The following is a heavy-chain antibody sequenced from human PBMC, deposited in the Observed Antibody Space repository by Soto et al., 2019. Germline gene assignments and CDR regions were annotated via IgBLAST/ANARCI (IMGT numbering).Heavy chain of an antibody. CDR1: GFTFSSYG. CDR3: ARGDPGYDFWIGYYYYGMDV. CDR2: IWYDGSNK. Sequence: SGGSLRLSCAASGFTFSSYGMHWVRQAPGKGLEWVAVIWYDGSNKYYADSVKGRFTISRDNSKNTLYLQMNSLRAEDTAVYYCARGDPGYDFWIGYYYYGMDVWGQGTTVTVSS. D-gene: IGHD3-3*01. J-gene: IGHJ6*02. V-gene: IGHV3-33*01.